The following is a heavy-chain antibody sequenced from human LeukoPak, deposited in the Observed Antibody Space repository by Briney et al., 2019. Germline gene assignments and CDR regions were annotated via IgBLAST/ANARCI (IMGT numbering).Heavy chain of an antibody. CDR3: AREGGAYSSSYYLEY. CDR2: INYSGTT. Sequence: SETLSLTCTVSGGSINSADYYWTWIRQHPGKGLEWIGYINYSGTTYYNPSLKSRITVSVDTSKNQFSLKLSSVTAADTAVYYCAREGGAYSSSYYLEYLGQGILGTVSS. J-gene: IGHJ4*02. CDR1: GGSINSADYY. V-gene: IGHV4-31*03. D-gene: IGHD6-13*01.